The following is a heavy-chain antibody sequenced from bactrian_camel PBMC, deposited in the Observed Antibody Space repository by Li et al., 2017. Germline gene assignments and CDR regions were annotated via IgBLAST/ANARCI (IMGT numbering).Heavy chain of an antibody. Sequence: HVQLVESGGGSVQAGGSLTLSCRASGPLWGSRFMAWFRRAPGLDYEGVASVCSDQTSTIADSVKGRFTISQDNGKNTLVLQMSSLEPDDSATYYCAAEMSGRRPHCSGGYPSPFGQWGQGTQVTVS. CDR1: GPLWGSRF. J-gene: IGHJ6*01. CDR3: AAEMSGRRPHCSGGYPSPFGQ. V-gene: IGHV3S53*01. D-gene: IGHD6*01. CDR2: VCSDQTS.